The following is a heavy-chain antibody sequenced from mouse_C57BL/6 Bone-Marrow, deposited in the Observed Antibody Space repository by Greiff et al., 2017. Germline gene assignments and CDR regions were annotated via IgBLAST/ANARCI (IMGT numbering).Heavy chain of an antibody. Sequence: QVQLQQPGAELVKPGASVKMSCKASGYTFTSYWITWVKQRPGQGLEWIGDIYPGSGSTNYNEKFKSKATLTVDTSSSTAYMQLSSLTSEDSAVYYCARLTTVVATPDYAMDYWGQGTSVTVAS. CDR3: ARLTTVVATPDYAMDY. V-gene: IGHV1-55*01. J-gene: IGHJ4*01. CDR2: IYPGSGST. CDR1: GYTFTSYW. D-gene: IGHD1-1*01.